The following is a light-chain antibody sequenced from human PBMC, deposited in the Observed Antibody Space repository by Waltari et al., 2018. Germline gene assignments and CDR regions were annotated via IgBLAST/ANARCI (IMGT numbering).Light chain of an antibody. Sequence: QSALTQPASVSGSPGQSITISCTGTNSDIGAYNYVSWYQQHPGQVPKLMIFDVSFRPSGVSDRFSGSKAGNTASLTISGLQTEDEADYYCSSYTRRSTVVFGGGTKLTVL. CDR3: SSYTRRSTVV. CDR1: NSDIGAYNY. V-gene: IGLV2-14*03. J-gene: IGLJ2*01. CDR2: DVS.